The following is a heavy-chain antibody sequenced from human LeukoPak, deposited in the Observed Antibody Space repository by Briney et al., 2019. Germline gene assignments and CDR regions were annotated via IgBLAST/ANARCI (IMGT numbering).Heavy chain of an antibody. CDR3: ARAERGILTKNAFDI. Sequence: SVKVSCKASGGTFSGYAISWVRQAPGQGLEWMGGIIPIFGTANYAQEFQGRVTITADESTSTAYMELSSLRSEDTAVYYCARAERGILTKNAFDIWGQGTMVIVSS. CDR1: GGTFSGYA. V-gene: IGHV1-69*13. D-gene: IGHD3-9*01. CDR2: IIPIFGTA. J-gene: IGHJ3*02.